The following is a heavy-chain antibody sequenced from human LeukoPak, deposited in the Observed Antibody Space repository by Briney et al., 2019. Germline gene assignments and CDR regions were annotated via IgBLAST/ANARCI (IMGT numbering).Heavy chain of an antibody. D-gene: IGHD4-23*01. Sequence: GGSLRLSCAASGFIFSNYAIHWVRQAPGKGLEWVAVISSEGSKKSYADSVKGRFTISRNNSKNTLYLEMNSVRPQDTAVYYCARGAHKRDDYGGFFGYWGQGTLVTVSS. J-gene: IGHJ4*02. CDR3: ARGAHKRDDYGGFFGY. V-gene: IGHV3-30*04. CDR1: GFIFSNYA. CDR2: ISSEGSKK.